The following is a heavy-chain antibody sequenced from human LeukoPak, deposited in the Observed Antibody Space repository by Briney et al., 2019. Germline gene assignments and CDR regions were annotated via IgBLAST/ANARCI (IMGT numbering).Heavy chain of an antibody. CDR3: AREATYYFDY. CDR2: IIPILGIA. V-gene: IGHV1-69*04. J-gene: IGHJ4*02. Sequence: ASVKVSCKTSGGTFSSYAISWVRQAPGQGLEWMGRIIPILGIANYAQKFQGRVTITADKSTSTAYMELSSLRSEDTAVYYCAREATYYFDYWGQGTLVTVSS. CDR1: GGTFSSYA.